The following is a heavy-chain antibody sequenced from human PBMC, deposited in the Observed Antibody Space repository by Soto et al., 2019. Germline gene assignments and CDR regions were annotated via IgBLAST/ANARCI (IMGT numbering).Heavy chain of an antibody. D-gene: IGHD6-13*01. CDR2: IYPGDSDT. CDR1: GYSSTSYW. J-gene: IGHJ4*02. Sequence: PGESRKISCKGSGYSSTSYWIGWVRQMPGKGLEWMGIIYPGDSDTRYSPSFQGQVTISADKSISTAYLQWSSLKASDTAMYYFSSYSSRWNHFDFSCQGTLVTVS. CDR3: SSYSSRWNHFDF. V-gene: IGHV5-51*01.